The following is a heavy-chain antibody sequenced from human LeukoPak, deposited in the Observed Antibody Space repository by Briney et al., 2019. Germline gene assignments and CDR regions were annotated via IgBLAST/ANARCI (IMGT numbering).Heavy chain of an antibody. CDR1: GGSFGGYY. Sequence: PSETLSLTCAVYGGSFGGYYWSWIRQPPGKGLEWIGEINHSGSTNYNPSLKSRVTISVDTSKNQFSLKLSSVTAADTAVYYCARGSIVVVPAAVHYYFDYWGQGTLVTVSS. V-gene: IGHV4-34*01. CDR2: INHSGST. CDR3: ARGSIVVVPAAVHYYFDY. J-gene: IGHJ4*02. D-gene: IGHD2-2*01.